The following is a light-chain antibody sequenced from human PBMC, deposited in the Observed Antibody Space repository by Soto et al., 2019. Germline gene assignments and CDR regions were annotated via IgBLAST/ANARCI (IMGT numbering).Light chain of an antibody. Sequence: DIQMTQSPSFLSASVGDRVTITCRASQGVSAYLLWYQQRQGRAPRLLIYSASSLLSGVPSRFSGSGSGTNFTLTISRLQPEDFATYYCQQSYRTPHTFGQGTKLETK. CDR1: QGVSAY. CDR3: QQSYRTPHT. CDR2: SAS. J-gene: IGKJ2*01. V-gene: IGKV1-39*01.